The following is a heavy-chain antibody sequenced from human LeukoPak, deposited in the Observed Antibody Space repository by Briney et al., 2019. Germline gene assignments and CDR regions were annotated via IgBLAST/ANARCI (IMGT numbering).Heavy chain of an antibody. CDR2: ISGSGSGGRT. Sequence: GSLRLSCAASGFTFSNFAMSWVRQAPGKGLEWVSVISGSGSGGRTYYADSVKGQFTISRDSSKKTLYLQMNRLRVEDTAVYYCAKEVGPYGDDPLDYWGQGTLVTVSS. CDR1: GFTFSNFA. D-gene: IGHD4/OR15-4a*01. J-gene: IGHJ4*02. CDR3: AKEVGPYGDDPLDY. V-gene: IGHV3-23*01.